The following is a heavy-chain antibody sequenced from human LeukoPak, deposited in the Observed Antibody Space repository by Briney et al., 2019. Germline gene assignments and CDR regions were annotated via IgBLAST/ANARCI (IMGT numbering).Heavy chain of an antibody. Sequence: SETLSLTCTVSGGSISSGDYYWSWIRQPPGKGLEWIEYIYYSGSTYYNPSLKSRVTISVDTSKNQFSLKLSSVTAADTAVYYCAREVGKTMVRGVIGGFDYWGQGTLVTVSS. V-gene: IGHV4-30-4*08. J-gene: IGHJ4*02. CDR3: AREVGKTMVRGVIGGFDY. CDR2: IYYSGST. CDR1: GGSISSGDYY. D-gene: IGHD3-10*01.